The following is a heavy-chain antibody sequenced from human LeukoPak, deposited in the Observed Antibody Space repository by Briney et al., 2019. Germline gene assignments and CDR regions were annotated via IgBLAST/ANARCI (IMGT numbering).Heavy chain of an antibody. CDR3: AKTTDGYSSGRYPGGPIDY. Sequence: QTGGSLRLSCAASGFTFRSYAIYWVRQAPGKGLEWLSGISGSGGDTYFADSVKGRFTISRDNSKNTVFLQMDSLSAEDTAVYYCAKTTDGYSSGRYPGGPIDYWGLGTLVTVSS. V-gene: IGHV3-23*01. D-gene: IGHD6-25*01. J-gene: IGHJ4*02. CDR2: ISGSGGDT. CDR1: GFTFRSYA.